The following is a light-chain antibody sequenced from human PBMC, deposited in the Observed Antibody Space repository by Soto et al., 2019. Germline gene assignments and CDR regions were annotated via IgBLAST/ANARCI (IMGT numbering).Light chain of an antibody. V-gene: IGLV2-8*01. Sequence: QSALTQPASVSGSPGQSITISCTGTSSDVGGYNYVSWYQQHPGKAPTLMIYEVSKRPSGVPERFSGSKSGNTASLTVSGLEAEDEADYYCNSYAGSNNWVFGGGTKVTVL. CDR2: EVS. CDR1: SSDVGGYNY. J-gene: IGLJ3*02. CDR3: NSYAGSNNWV.